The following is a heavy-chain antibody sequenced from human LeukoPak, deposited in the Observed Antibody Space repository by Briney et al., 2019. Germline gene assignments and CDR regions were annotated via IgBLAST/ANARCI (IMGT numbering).Heavy chain of an antibody. J-gene: IGHJ5*02. CDR1: GGSISSYY. CDR3: ARDQAPFDP. V-gene: IGHV4-59*01. D-gene: IGHD6-6*01. CDR2: IYYSGST. Sequence: SETLSLTCTVSGGSISSYYWSWIRQPPGKGPEWIGYIYYSGSTNYNPSLKSRVTISVDTSKNQFSLKLSSVTAADTAVYYCARDQAPFDPWGQGTLVTVSS.